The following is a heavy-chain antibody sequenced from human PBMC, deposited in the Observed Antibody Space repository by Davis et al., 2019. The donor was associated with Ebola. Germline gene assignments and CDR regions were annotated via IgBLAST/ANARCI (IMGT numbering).Heavy chain of an antibody. CDR2: IIPIFGTA. CDR1: GGTFSSYA. CDR3: ARAGLAAAATRDAFDI. D-gene: IGHD6-13*01. V-gene: IGHV1-69*13. Sequence: SVKVSCKASGGTFSSYAINWVRQAPGQGLEWMGGIIPIFGTANYAQKFQGRVTITADESTSTAYMELSSLRSEDTAVYYCARAGLAAAATRDAFDIWGQGTMVTVSS. J-gene: IGHJ3*02.